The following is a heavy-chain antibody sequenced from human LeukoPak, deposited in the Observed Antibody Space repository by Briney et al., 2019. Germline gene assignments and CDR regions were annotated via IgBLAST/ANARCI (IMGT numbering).Heavy chain of an antibody. D-gene: IGHD3-22*01. CDR1: GGSISSYY. CDR3: ARDRYYYDSSGYYRLDY. V-gene: IGHV4-4*07. CDR2: IHTSGST. Sequence: SETLSLTCTASGGSISSYYWSWIRQPAGKGLEWIGRIHTSGSTNYNPSLKSRVTMSVDTSKNQFSLKLSSVTAADTAVYHCARDRYYYDSSGYYRLDYWGQGTLVTVSS. J-gene: IGHJ4*02.